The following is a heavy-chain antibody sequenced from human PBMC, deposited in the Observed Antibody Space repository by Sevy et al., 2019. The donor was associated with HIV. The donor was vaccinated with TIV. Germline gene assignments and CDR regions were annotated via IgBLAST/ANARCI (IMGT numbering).Heavy chain of an antibody. CDR1: GFTFSSYE. V-gene: IGHV3-48*03. J-gene: IGHJ5*02. CDR3: ARVDANYDKGFDP. CDR2: ISSSGTTK. Sequence: GGSLRLSCEASGFTFSSYEMNWVRQAPGKGLEWVSYISSSGTTKKYADSVKGRFTISRDNAKNSLYMQMNSLGAEDTAVYYCARVDANYDKGFDPWGQGTLVTVSS. D-gene: IGHD3-22*01.